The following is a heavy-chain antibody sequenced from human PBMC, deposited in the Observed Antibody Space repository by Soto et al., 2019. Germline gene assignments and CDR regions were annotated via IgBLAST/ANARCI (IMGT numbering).Heavy chain of an antibody. J-gene: IGHJ6*02. D-gene: IGHD4-17*01. CDR1: GGSISSGGYY. CDR2: IYYSGST. CDR3: ARDRLRSRNYYYYGMDV. V-gene: IGHV4-31*03. Sequence: QVQLQESGPGLVKPSQTLSLTCTVSGGSISSGGYYWSWIRQHPGKGLEWIGYIYYSGSTYYNPSLKSRVTISVDTSKTQFSLKLSSVTAADTAVYYCARDRLRSRNYYYYGMDVWGQGTTVTVSS.